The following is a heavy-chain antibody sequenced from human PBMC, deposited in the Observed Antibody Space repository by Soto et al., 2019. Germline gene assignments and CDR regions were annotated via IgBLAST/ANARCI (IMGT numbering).Heavy chain of an antibody. CDR2: INHSGST. Sequence: QVQLQQWGAGLLKPSETLSLTCAVYGGSFSGYYWSWIRQPPGKGLEWIGEINHSGSTNYNPSLKSRVTISVDTSKNQFSLKLSSVTAADTAVYYCARAGLLAEGAFDIWGQGTMVTVSS. V-gene: IGHV4-34*01. D-gene: IGHD2-15*01. J-gene: IGHJ3*02. CDR1: GGSFSGYY. CDR3: ARAGLLAEGAFDI.